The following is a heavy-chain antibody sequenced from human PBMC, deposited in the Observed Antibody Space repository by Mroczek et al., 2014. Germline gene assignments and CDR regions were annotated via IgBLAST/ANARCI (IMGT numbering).Heavy chain of an antibody. Sequence: QVQLQESGPGLVKPSQTLSLTCTVSGGSISSGSYYWSWIRQPAGKGLEWIGRIYTSGSTNYNPSLKSRVTMSVDTSKNQFSLKLSSVTAADTAVYYCAREARVTLDAFDIWGQGTMVTVSS. CDR2: IYTSGST. CDR1: GGSISSGSYY. J-gene: IGHJ3*02. CDR3: AREARVTLDAFDI. D-gene: IGHD5-18*01. V-gene: IGHV4-61*02.